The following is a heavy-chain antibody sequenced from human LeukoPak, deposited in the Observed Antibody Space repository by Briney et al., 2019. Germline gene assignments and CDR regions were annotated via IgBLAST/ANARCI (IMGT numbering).Heavy chain of an antibody. D-gene: IGHD4-17*01. J-gene: IGHJ4*02. Sequence: SVKVSCKASGGTFSSYAISWVRQAPGQGLEWMGGIIPIFGTVNYAQKFQGGVTITADKSTSTAYMELSSLRSEDTAVYYCASPRGLGPYGDKVGLDYWGQGTLVTVSS. CDR2: IIPIFGTV. V-gene: IGHV1-69*06. CDR3: ASPRGLGPYGDKVGLDY. CDR1: GGTFSSYA.